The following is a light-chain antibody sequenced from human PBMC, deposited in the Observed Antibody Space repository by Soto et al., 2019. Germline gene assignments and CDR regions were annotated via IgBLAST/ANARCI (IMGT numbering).Light chain of an antibody. J-gene: IGLJ1*01. V-gene: IGLV2-18*01. CDR3: SVYTRTSTYV. Sequence: QSALTQPPSVSGSPGQSVTISCSGTIDDVTAYYRVSWYQQTPGTAPKLMIYDVSNRPSGVPDRFSGSRSGNTGSLTISGLQAEDEGDYYCSVYTRTSTYVFGTGTKLTAL. CDR2: DVS. CDR1: IDDVTAYYR.